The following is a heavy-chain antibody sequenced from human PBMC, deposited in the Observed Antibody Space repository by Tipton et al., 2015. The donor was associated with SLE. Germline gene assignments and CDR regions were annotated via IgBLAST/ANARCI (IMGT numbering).Heavy chain of an antibody. D-gene: IGHD4/OR15-4a*01. CDR1: GGSVSSNF. Sequence: TLSLTCTVSGGSVSSNFWTWIRQPPGKELQWIGYFSYTRGRNYNHSLKSRVSMSVDTSKNQFSLKLKSVTAADTAVYYCARQDYGEDDWGQGTLVTVSS. CDR2: FSYTRGR. CDR3: ARQDYGEDD. J-gene: IGHJ4*02. V-gene: IGHV4-59*08.